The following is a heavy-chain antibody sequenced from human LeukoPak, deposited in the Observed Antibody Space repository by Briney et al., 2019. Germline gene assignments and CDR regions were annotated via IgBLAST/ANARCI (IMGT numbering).Heavy chain of an antibody. D-gene: IGHD2-15*01. CDR3: ARVAAGRYCSGGSCLGDAFDI. V-gene: IGHV4-38-2*02. CDR2: IYHSGST. J-gene: IGHJ3*02. CDR1: GYSISSGYY. Sequence: SETLSLTCTVSGYSISSGYYWGWIRQPPGKGLGWIGSIYHSGSTYYNPSLKSRVTRSVDTSKNQFSLKLSSVTAADTAVYYCARVAAGRYCSGGSCLGDAFDIWGQGTMVTVSS.